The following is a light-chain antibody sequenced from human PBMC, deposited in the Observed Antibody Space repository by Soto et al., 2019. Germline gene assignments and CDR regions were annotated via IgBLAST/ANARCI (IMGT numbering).Light chain of an antibody. CDR2: DVS. Sequence: QSVLTQPASVSGSPGQSITISCTGTSSDVGGYNYVSWYQQHPGKAPKLMIFDVSNRPSGISNRFSGSKSGNTASLTISGLQAEDEADDYRSSYTALSTVVFGGGTKLTVL. V-gene: IGLV2-14*01. CDR1: SSDVGGYNY. J-gene: IGLJ3*02. CDR3: SSYTALSTVV.